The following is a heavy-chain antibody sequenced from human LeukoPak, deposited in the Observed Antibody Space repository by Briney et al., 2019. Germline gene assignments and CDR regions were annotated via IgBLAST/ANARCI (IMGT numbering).Heavy chain of an antibody. CDR3: VRDGVGAPPFDY. CDR2: IKGDGSST. V-gene: IGHV3-74*01. Sequence: GGSLRLSCAASGFTFSSNWMHWVRQAPGKGLVWVSRIKGDGSSTSYADSVKGRFTISRDNAKNTLFLQMNSLRAEDAAVYYCVRDGVGAPPFDYWGQGALVTVSS. D-gene: IGHD1-26*01. CDR1: GFTFSSNW. J-gene: IGHJ4*02.